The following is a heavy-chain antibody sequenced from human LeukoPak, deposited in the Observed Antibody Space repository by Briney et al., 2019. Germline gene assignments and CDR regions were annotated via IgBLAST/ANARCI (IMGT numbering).Heavy chain of an antibody. V-gene: IGHV4-39*01. CDR3: ARLGNTPNYYYYGMDV. D-gene: IGHD7-27*01. CDR1: GGSISSSGYY. CDR2: IYYSGST. J-gene: IGHJ6*02. Sequence: SETLSLTCTVSGGSISSSGYYWGWICKPPGKGLEWIGSIYYSGSTYYNPSLKSRVTISVDTSKNQFSLKLSSVTAADTAVYYCARLGNTPNYYYYGMDVWGQGTLVTVS.